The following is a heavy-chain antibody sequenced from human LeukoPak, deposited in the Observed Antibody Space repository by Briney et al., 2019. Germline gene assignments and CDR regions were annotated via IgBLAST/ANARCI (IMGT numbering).Heavy chain of an antibody. CDR1: GFSLSTSGVG. CDR3: ARIADVDIVATGFDY. J-gene: IGHJ4*02. D-gene: IGHD5-12*01. Sequence: SGPTLVKPTQTLTLTCTFSGFSLSTSGVGVGWIRQPPGKALEWLARIDWDDDKYYSTSLKTRLTISKDTSKNQVVLTMTNMDPVDTATYYCARIADVDIVATGFDYWGQGTLVTVSS. V-gene: IGHV2-70*11. CDR2: IDWDDDK.